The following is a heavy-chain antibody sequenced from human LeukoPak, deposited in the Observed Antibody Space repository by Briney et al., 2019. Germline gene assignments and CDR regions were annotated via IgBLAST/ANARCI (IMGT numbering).Heavy chain of an antibody. V-gene: IGHV4-59*01. Sequence: SETLSLTCSGSGVSISSYYWSWIRQPPGQGLEWIGYIYYSGSTNYNHSLKSRVTISVDTSKNQFSLQLSPVTAADTAVYYWGRVFDTSGYFYAFDYWGQGTLVTVSP. CDR3: GRVFDTSGYFYAFDY. CDR2: IYYSGST. D-gene: IGHD3-22*01. J-gene: IGHJ4*02. CDR1: GVSISSYY.